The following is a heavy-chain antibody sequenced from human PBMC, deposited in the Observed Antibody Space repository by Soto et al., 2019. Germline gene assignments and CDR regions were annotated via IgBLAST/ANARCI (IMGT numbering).Heavy chain of an antibody. D-gene: IGHD3-9*01. CDR1: GYTFTSYD. CDR3: ARQYYDILTGYYTSYYYYMDV. J-gene: IGHJ6*03. V-gene: IGHV1-8*01. Sequence: ASLKVSCKASGYTFTSYDINWVRKATGQGLEWMGWMNPNSGNTGYAQKFQGRVTMTRNTSISTAYMELSSLRSEDTAVYYCARQYYDILTGYYTSYYYYMDVWGKGTTVTVSS. CDR2: MNPNSGNT.